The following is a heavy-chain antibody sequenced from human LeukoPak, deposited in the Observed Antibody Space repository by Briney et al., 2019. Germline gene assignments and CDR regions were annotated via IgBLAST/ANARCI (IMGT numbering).Heavy chain of an antibody. D-gene: IGHD3-10*01. J-gene: IGHJ6*03. CDR1: GFTFSSYG. CDR3: AKVGLMVRGVNYMDV. V-gene: IGHV3-30*02. CDR2: IRCDQSNK. Sequence: GGSLRLSCAASGFTFSSYGMHWVRQAPGKGLERVAFIRCDQSNKYFADYVKGRFTISRDNSKNTLYLQMSSLRAEDTAVYYCAKVGLMVRGVNYMDVWGKGTTVTVSS.